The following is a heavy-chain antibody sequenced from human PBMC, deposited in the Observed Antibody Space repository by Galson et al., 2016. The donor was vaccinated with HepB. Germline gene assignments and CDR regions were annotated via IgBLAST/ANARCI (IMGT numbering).Heavy chain of an antibody. Sequence: SLRLSCAASGFTFSSYGMHWARQAPGKGLEWVAVISHDGNNKYYAESVKGRFTISRDNSGNTMYLQMSSLRAEDTAMYYCSKGFHSTGWFSDSWGQGTLVTVSS. CDR1: GFTFSSYG. CDR2: ISHDGNNK. J-gene: IGHJ4*02. V-gene: IGHV3-30*18. CDR3: SKGFHSTGWFSDS. D-gene: IGHD6-19*01.